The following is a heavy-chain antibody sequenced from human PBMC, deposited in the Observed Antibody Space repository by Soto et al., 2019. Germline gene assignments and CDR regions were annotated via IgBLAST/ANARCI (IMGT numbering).Heavy chain of an antibody. Sequence: ASVKVSCKASGGTFRSYAISCVRQAPGQGLEWMGGIIPIFGTANYAQKFQGRVTTTADESTSTAYMELSSLRSEDTAVYYCAKEVINDYDFWSGYYRYYYGMDVWGQGTTVTVSS. D-gene: IGHD3-3*01. V-gene: IGHV1-69*13. J-gene: IGHJ6*02. CDR3: AKEVINDYDFWSGYYRYYYGMDV. CDR2: IIPIFGTA. CDR1: GGTFRSYA.